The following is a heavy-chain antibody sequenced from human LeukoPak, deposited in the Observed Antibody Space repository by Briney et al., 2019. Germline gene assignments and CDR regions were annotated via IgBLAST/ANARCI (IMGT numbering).Heavy chain of an antibody. D-gene: IGHD4-11*01. J-gene: IGHJ4*02. V-gene: IGHV1-18*01. CDR2: ISAYNGNT. CDR1: GYTFTSYG. Sequence: ASVKVSCKASGYTFTSYGISWVRQAPGQGLEWMGWISAYNGNTNYAQKLQGRVTMTTDTSTRTAYMELSSLRAEDTAVYYCASVDDYSGSSCGYWGQGTLVTVSS. CDR3: ASVDDYSGSSCGY.